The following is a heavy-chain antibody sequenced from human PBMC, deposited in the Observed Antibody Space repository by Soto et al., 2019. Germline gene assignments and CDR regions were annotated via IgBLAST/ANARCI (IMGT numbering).Heavy chain of an antibody. Sequence: GGSLRLSCAASGFTFSSYGMHWVRQAPGKGLEWVAVISYDGSNKYYADSVKGRFTISRDNSKNTLYLQMNSLRAEDTAVYYCAKFVGTMVRGVTPPLDYWGQGTLVTVSS. D-gene: IGHD3-10*01. CDR2: ISYDGSNK. CDR1: GFTFSSYG. J-gene: IGHJ4*02. V-gene: IGHV3-30*18. CDR3: AKFVGTMVRGVTPPLDY.